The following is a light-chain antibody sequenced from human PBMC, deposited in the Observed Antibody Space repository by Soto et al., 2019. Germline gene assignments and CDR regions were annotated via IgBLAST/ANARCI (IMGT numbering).Light chain of an antibody. CDR1: SSNIGRNA. J-gene: IGLJ3*02. CDR3: VAWDDSLKGPV. Sequence: QSVLTQPPSASGTPGPRVTISCSGSSSNIGRNAVNWYQQLPGAAPKLLIYSHDQRPSGVPDRFSGSKSGTSASLAISGLQSEDEADYYCVAWDDSLKGPVFGGGTKLTVL. V-gene: IGLV1-44*01. CDR2: SHD.